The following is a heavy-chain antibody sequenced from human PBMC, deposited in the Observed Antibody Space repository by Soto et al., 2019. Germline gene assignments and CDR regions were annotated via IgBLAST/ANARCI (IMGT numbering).Heavy chain of an antibody. CDR1: GGSFSSYY. Sequence: SETMSLTCGVSGGSFSSYYWTWIRQSPGKGLEWIGQINHSGSSNHNPSLKSRVTISVDTSKKQFSLKLSSVTAADTAVYYCARGTYDSVWGTFRSYYFDYWGQGTLVTVSS. V-gene: IGHV4-34*01. J-gene: IGHJ4*02. CDR2: INHSGSS. CDR3: ARGTYDSVWGTFRSYYFDY. D-gene: IGHD3-16*02.